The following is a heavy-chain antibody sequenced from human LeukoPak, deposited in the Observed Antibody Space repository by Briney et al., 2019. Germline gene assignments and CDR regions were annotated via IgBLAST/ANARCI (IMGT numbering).Heavy chain of an antibody. V-gene: IGHV3-66*02. CDR1: GFTVSSNY. CDR3: ARANRNDWFDP. CDR2: IYSGGTT. J-gene: IGHJ5*02. Sequence: PGESLRLSCAASGFTVSSNYMSWVRQAPGNGLEWVSVIYSGGTTHYADSVKGRFTISRDNSKNALYLQMDSLRPEDTAVYYCARANRNDWFDPWGQGTLVTVSS. D-gene: IGHD1-1*01.